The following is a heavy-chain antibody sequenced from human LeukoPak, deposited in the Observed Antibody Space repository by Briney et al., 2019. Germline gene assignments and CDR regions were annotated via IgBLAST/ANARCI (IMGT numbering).Heavy chain of an antibody. Sequence: SETLSLTCTVSGGSISSSSYYWGWIRQPPGKGLEWIGSIYYSGSTYYNPSLKSRVTISVDTSKNQFSLKLSSVTAADTAVYYCARDRWSLREYQPLDVWGKGPRSPSPQ. D-gene: IGHD2-2*01. CDR2: IYYSGST. CDR3: ARDRWSLREYQPLDV. J-gene: IGHJ6*04. CDR1: GGSISSSSYY. V-gene: IGHV4-39*02.